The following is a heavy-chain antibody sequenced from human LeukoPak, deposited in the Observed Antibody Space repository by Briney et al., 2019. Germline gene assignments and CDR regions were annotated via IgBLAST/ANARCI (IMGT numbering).Heavy chain of an antibody. J-gene: IGHJ4*02. Sequence: PGGSLRLSCAASGFTFSNYGMHWVRQAPGKGLEWVAFIWYDGSNKNYADSVKGRFTISRDNSKNTLYLQMNSLRAEDTAVYYCARYSRSDWEINYWGQGTLVTVSS. CDR1: GFTFSNYG. D-gene: IGHD5-12*01. CDR3: ARYSRSDWEINY. CDR2: IWYDGSNK. V-gene: IGHV3-30*02.